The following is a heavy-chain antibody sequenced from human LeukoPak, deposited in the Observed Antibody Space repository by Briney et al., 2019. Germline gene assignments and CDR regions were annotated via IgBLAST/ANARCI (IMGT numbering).Heavy chain of an antibody. V-gene: IGHV4-39*01. CDR2: IYYSGST. CDR1: GGSISSSSYY. Sequence: SETLSLTCTVSGGSISSSSYYWGWNRQPPGKGLEWIGSIYYSGSTYYNPSLKSRVTISVDTPKNQFSLKLSSVTAADTAVYYCARAGHSGYDWRGAAYSSGWYWFDPWGQGTLVTVSS. J-gene: IGHJ5*02. D-gene: IGHD6-19*01. CDR3: ARAGHSGYDWRGAAYSSGWYWFDP.